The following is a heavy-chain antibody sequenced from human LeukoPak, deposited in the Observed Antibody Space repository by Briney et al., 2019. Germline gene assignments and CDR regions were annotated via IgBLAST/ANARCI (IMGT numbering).Heavy chain of an antibody. D-gene: IGHD3-22*01. Sequence: GGSLTLSCAASGFTFSSYWMHWVRQAPGKGLVWVSRITSDGKTNYADSVKGRFTISRDNAKNTVSLQMNSLRAEDTGVYYCARAPSEIGGYYPEYFRHWGQGTLVTVSS. CDR1: GFTFSSYW. CDR3: ARAPSEIGGYYPEYFRH. CDR2: ITSDGKT. V-gene: IGHV3-74*01. J-gene: IGHJ1*01.